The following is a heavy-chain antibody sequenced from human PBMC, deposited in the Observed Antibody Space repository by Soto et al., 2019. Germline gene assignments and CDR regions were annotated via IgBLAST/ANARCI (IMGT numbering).Heavy chain of an antibody. CDR1: GGCFSGYY. CDR2: INHSGST. Sequence: SETLSLTCSVYGGCFSGYYWSWIRQPPGKGLEWIGEINHSGSTNYNTSLKSRVTISVDTSKNQFSLNLSSVTAADTAVYYGARGRNYGSGSYYKSVNWLDPWGQGPLVTVLS. J-gene: IGHJ5*02. V-gene: IGHV4-34*01. D-gene: IGHD3-10*01. CDR3: ARGRNYGSGSYYKSVNWLDP.